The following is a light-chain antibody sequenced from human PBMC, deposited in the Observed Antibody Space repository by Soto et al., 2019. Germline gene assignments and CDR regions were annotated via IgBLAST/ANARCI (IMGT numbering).Light chain of an antibody. J-gene: IGKJ4*01. V-gene: IGKV3D-20*02. CDR1: QSVSSSY. Sequence: EIVLTQSPGTLSLSPGERATLSCRASQSVSSSYLAWYQQKPGQAPRLLIYGASSRATGIPDRFSGSGSGTDFTLTISSLEPEDFAVYYCQQRSTFGGGTKVDIK. CDR3: QQRST. CDR2: GAS.